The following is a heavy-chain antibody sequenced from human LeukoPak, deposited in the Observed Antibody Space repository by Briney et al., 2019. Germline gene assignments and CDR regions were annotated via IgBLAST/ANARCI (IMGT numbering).Heavy chain of an antibody. V-gene: IGHV1-8*01. CDR1: GYTFTSYD. J-gene: IGHJ6*03. Sequence: GASVKVSCKASGYTFTSYDINWVRQATGQGLEWMGWMNPNSGNTGYAQKFQGRVTMTRNTSISTAYMELSSLRSEDTAVYYCARGSELLWFGELFGNYYYYYYMDVWGKGTTVTISS. D-gene: IGHD3-10*01. CDR2: MNPNSGNT. CDR3: ARGSELLWFGELFGNYYYYYYMDV.